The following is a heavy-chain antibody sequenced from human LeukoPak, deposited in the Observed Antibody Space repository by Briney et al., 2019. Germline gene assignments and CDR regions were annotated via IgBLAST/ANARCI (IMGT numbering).Heavy chain of an antibody. J-gene: IGHJ5*02. D-gene: IGHD5-24*01. V-gene: IGHV4-59*01. Sequence: SETLSLTCTVSGGSITSYYWSWIRQPPGKGLAWIGYLYYSGSANYNPSLKSRVTISVDTSKNEFSLKLSYVTAADTAVYYCARGEMATTSIEAQNGFDPWGQGTLVTVSS. CDR2: LYYSGSA. CDR3: ARGEMATTSIEAQNGFDP. CDR1: GGSITSYY.